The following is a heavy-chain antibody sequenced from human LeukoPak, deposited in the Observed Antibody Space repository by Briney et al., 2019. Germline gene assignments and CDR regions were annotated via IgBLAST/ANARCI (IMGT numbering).Heavy chain of an antibody. Sequence: SVKVSCKASGGPFSNYAITWLRQAPGQGLERMGGIIPIFGTANSAQRFQGRVTITADTSTTTTYIQLNSLTSEDTAVYFCARGPVRSTPISSFFDSWGQGTLVTVSS. CDR2: IIPIFGTA. CDR3: ARGPVRSTPISSFFDS. D-gene: IGHD2-2*01. J-gene: IGHJ4*02. V-gene: IGHV1-69*06. CDR1: GGPFSNYA.